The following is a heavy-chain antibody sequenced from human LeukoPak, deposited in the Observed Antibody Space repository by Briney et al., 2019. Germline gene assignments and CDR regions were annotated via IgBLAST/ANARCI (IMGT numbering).Heavy chain of an antibody. CDR2: IYYSGST. D-gene: IGHD3-22*01. V-gene: IGHV4-59*08. CDR3: ARRRYDSSGYYYYFDY. CDR1: GGSISSSY. J-gene: IGHJ4*02. Sequence: SETLSLTCTVSGGSISSSYWSWIRQPPGKGLEWIGYIYYSGSTNYNPSLKSRVTISVDTSKNQFSLKLSSVIAADTAVYYCARRRYDSSGYYYYFDYWGQGTLVTVSS.